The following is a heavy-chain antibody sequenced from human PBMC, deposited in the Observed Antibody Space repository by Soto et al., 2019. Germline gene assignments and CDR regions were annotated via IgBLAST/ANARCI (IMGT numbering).Heavy chain of an antibody. D-gene: IGHD3-22*01. CDR2: IYYSGST. CDR1: GGSISSYY. Sequence: SETLSLTCTVSGGSISSYYWSWIRQPPGKGLEWIGYIYYSGSTYYNPSLKSRVTISVDTSKNQFSLKLSSVTAADTAVYYCARDAHYYDSRFDYWGQGALVTVSS. CDR3: ARDAHYYDSRFDY. V-gene: IGHV4-59*06. J-gene: IGHJ4*02.